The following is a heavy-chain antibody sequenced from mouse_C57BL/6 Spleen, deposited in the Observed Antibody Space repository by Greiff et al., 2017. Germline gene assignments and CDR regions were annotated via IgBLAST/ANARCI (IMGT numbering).Heavy chain of an antibody. V-gene: IGHV1-55*01. CDR3: ARPLYDGYDYAMDY. D-gene: IGHD2-3*01. CDR1: GYTFTSYW. Sequence: VQLQQPGAELVKPGASVKMSCKASGYTFTSYWITWVKQRPGQGLEWIGDIYPGSGSTNYNEKFKGKATLTIDTASSTAYMQLSSLTSEDSAVYYCARPLYDGYDYAMDYWGQGTSVTVSS. J-gene: IGHJ4*01. CDR2: IYPGSGST.